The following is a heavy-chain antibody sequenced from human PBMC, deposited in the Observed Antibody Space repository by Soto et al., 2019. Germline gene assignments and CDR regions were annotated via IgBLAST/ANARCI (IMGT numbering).Heavy chain of an antibody. Sequence: ASVKVSCKASGYTFTGYYMHWVGQAPGQGLEWMGWINPNSGGTNYAQKFQGWVTMTRDTSISTAYMELSRLRSDDTAVYYCARDRIIAVAGRVSFYSYGMDVWGQGTTVTVS. J-gene: IGHJ6*02. V-gene: IGHV1-2*04. D-gene: IGHD6-19*01. CDR1: GYTFTGYY. CDR3: ARDRIIAVAGRVSFYSYGMDV. CDR2: INPNSGGT.